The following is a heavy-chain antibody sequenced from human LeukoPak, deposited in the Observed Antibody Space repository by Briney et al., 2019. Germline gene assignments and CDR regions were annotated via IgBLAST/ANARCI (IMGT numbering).Heavy chain of an antibody. Sequence: SVKVSCKASGGTFSSYAIIWVRQAPGQGLEWMGRIIPILGIANYAQKFQGRVTITADKSTSTAYMELSSLRSEDTAVYYCATPDTAMVLSFGYWGQGTLVTVSS. J-gene: IGHJ4*02. CDR2: IIPILGIA. D-gene: IGHD5-18*01. CDR1: GGTFSSYA. CDR3: ATPDTAMVLSFGY. V-gene: IGHV1-69*04.